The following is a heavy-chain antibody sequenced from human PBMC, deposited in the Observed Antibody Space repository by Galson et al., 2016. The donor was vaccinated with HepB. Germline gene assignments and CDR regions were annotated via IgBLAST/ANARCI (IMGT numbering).Heavy chain of an antibody. D-gene: IGHD2-21*01. CDR1: GFPFSDAC. V-gene: IGHV3-15*01. J-gene: IGHJ3*02. CDR3: TTDRDLKNAFDI. Sequence: SLRLSCAASGFPFSDACMTWVRQVPGKGLEWVGRIKRKTDGGTTDYAAPVKGRFTISRDDSENTLYLQMNSLKSEDTALYYCTTDRDLKNAFDIWGQGTMVTVSS. CDR2: IKRKTDGGTT.